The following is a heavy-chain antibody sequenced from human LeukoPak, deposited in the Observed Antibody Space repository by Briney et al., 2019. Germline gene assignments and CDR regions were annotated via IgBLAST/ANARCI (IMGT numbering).Heavy chain of an antibody. D-gene: IGHD1-26*01. V-gene: IGHV4-59*01. Sequence: SETLSLTCTVSGGSISSYYWSWIRQPPGKGLECIGYIYYSGSTNYNPSLKSRVTISVDTSKNQFSLKLSSVTAADTAVYYCARDSGYSGSYSFDYWGQGTLVTVSS. J-gene: IGHJ4*02. CDR3: ARDSGYSGSYSFDY. CDR1: GGSISSYY. CDR2: IYYSGST.